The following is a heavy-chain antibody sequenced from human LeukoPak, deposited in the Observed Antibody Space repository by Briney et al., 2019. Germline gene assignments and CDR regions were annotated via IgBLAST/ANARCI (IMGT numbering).Heavy chain of an antibody. Sequence: PGGSLRLSCAASGFTFSSYGMHWVRQAPGKGLEWVAVISYDGSNKYYADSVKGRFTISRDNSKNTLYLQMNSLRAEDTAVYYCAKGRGCSYGFDYWGQGTLVTVSS. CDR1: GFTFSSYG. D-gene: IGHD5-18*01. J-gene: IGHJ4*02. V-gene: IGHV3-30*18. CDR2: ISYDGSNK. CDR3: AKGRGCSYGFDY.